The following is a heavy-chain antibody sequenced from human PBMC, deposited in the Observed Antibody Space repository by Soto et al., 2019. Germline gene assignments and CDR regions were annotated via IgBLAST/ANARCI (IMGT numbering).Heavy chain of an antibody. CDR2: ISRSSNYI. V-gene: IGHV3-21*01. CDR3: ARGTVVTFDC. Sequence: PGGSLRLSCAASGFTFSLYSINWVRQAPGKGLEWVSSISRSSNYIYYADSLKDRFTISRDNAKNSVYLQMNSLRAEDTAVYYCARGTVVTFDCWGQGTPVTVSS. D-gene: IGHD2-21*02. CDR1: GFTFSLYS. J-gene: IGHJ4*02.